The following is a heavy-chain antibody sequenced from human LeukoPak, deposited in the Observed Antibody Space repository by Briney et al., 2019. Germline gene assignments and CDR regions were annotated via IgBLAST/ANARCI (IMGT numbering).Heavy chain of an antibody. D-gene: IGHD3-22*01. CDR2: IKSKTVGGTT. Sequence: PGGSLRLSCAASGFTFSSYEMNWVRQAPGKGLEWVGRIKSKTVGGTTDYAAPVKGRFTISRDDSKNTLYLQMNSLKPEDTAVYYCTSRTPYYYDGSAYITEDYWGQGTLVTVSS. V-gene: IGHV3-15*01. J-gene: IGHJ4*02. CDR1: GFTFSSYE. CDR3: TSRTPYYYDGSAYITEDY.